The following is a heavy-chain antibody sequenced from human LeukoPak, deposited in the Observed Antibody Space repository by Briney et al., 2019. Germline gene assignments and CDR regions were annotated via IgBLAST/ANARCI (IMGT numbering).Heavy chain of an antibody. D-gene: IGHD3-22*01. CDR2: IGTAGDT. Sequence: PGGSLRLSCAASGFAFSSYDMHWVRQATGKGLEWVSVIGTAGDTYCPGSVKGRFTISRENAKNSLYLQMNSLRAEDTAVYYCAREYYYDSSGYAGNPLDYWGQGTLVTVSS. CDR1: GFAFSSYD. CDR3: AREYYYDSSGYAGNPLDY. J-gene: IGHJ4*02. V-gene: IGHV3-13*01.